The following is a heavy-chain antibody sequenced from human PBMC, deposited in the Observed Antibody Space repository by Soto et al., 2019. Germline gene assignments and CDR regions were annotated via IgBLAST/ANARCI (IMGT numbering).Heavy chain of an antibody. CDR3: ARILDLYGDFDY. CDR1: GGSISSSSYY. Sequence: SEILSLTCTVSGGSISSSSYYWGWIRQPPGKGLEWIGSIYYSGSTYYNPSLKSRVTISVDTSKNQFSLKLSSVTAADTAVYYCARILDLYGDFDYWGQGTLVTVSS. V-gene: IGHV4-39*01. J-gene: IGHJ4*02. D-gene: IGHD3-16*01. CDR2: IYYSGST.